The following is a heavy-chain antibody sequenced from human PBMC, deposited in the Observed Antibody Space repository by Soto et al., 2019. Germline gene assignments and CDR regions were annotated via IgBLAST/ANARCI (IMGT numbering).Heavy chain of an antibody. V-gene: IGHV3-23*01. CDR1: GFTFSSYA. CDR3: AKSAYCGGDCYLWNFQH. D-gene: IGHD2-21*02. J-gene: IGHJ1*01. CDR2: ISGSGGST. Sequence: QTGGSLRLSCAASGFTFSSYAMSWVRQAPGKGLEWVSAISGSGGSTYYADSVKGRFTISRDNSKNTLYLQMNSLRAEDTAVYYCAKSAYCGGDCYLWNFQHWGQGTLVTVS.